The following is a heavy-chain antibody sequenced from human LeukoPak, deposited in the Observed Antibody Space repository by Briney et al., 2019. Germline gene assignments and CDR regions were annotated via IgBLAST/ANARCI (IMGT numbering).Heavy chain of an antibody. CDR1: GGSISGYY. Sequence: KPSETLSLTCTVAGGSISGYYCSWIRQPPGNGLEWIGYIYDSGSTKYNPSLKSRVTISADASKNQFSLRLNSLTAADTAVYFCTRDASLWSGYYDIWGQGTMVTVSS. CDR2: IYDSGST. D-gene: IGHD3-3*01. V-gene: IGHV4-59*01. CDR3: TRDASLWSGYYDI. J-gene: IGHJ3*02.